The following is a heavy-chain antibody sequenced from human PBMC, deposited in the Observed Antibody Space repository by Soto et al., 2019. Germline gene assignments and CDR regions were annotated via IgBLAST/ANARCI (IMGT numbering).Heavy chain of an antibody. V-gene: IGHV3-23*01. Sequence: PGGSLRLSCAASGFTFSSYAMSWFRQPPGKGLEWVSVISGSGGATHYADSVKGRFTISRDNSKNTLYVQMNSLRVEDTAVYYCAKGPTSVTTRWFDPWGQGTLVTVSS. J-gene: IGHJ5*02. CDR2: ISGSGGAT. CDR3: AKGPTSVTTRWFDP. D-gene: IGHD4-17*01. CDR1: GFTFSSYA.